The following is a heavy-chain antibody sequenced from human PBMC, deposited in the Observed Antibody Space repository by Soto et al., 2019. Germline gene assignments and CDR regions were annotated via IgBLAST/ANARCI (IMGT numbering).Heavy chain of an antibody. CDR3: ARGDILTGYTDYYGMDV. CDR2: IIPIFGTA. J-gene: IGHJ6*02. D-gene: IGHD3-9*01. V-gene: IGHV1-69*13. Sequence: ASVKVSCKASGGTFSSYAISWVRQAPGQGLEWMGGIIPIFGTANYAQKFQGRVTITADESTSTAYMELSSLRSEDTAVYYCARGDILTGYTDYYGMDVWGQGTTVTVSS. CDR1: GGTFSSYA.